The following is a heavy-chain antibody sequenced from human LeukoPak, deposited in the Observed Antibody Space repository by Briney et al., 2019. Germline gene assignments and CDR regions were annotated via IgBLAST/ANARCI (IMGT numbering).Heavy chain of an antibody. J-gene: IGHJ5*02. CDR2: IYSGGAT. CDR1: GFTFSSYA. CDR3: ARHDWFDP. Sequence: GGSLRLSCAASGFTFSSYAMSWVRQAPGKGLEWVSVIYSGGATYYADSVKGRFTISRDNSKNTVYLQMNSLRVDDTAVYYCARHDWFDPWGQGTRVTVSS. V-gene: IGHV3-66*04.